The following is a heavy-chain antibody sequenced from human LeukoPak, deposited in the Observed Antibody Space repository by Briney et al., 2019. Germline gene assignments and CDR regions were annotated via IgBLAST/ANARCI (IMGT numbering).Heavy chain of an antibody. V-gene: IGHV3-23*01. CDR1: GFTFSSYA. CDR3: AKGAISRYSSSWDTLFDY. D-gene: IGHD6-13*01. J-gene: IGHJ4*02. CDR2: ISGSGGST. Sequence: PGGSLRLSCAASGFTFSSYAMSWVRQAPGKGLEWVSAISGSGGSTYYADSVKGRFTISRDNSKNTLYLQMNSLRAVDTAVYYCAKGAISRYSSSWDTLFDYWGQGTLVTVSS.